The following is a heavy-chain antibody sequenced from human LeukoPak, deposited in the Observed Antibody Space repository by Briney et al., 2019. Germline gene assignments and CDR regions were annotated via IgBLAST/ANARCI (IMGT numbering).Heavy chain of an antibody. J-gene: IGHJ5*02. V-gene: IGHV1-69*15. D-gene: IGHD3-16*02. CDR3: ARVPLGPPTANWFDP. CDR1: GGTFSSYA. Sequence: GSSVKVSCKASGGTFSSYAISWVRQAPGQGLEWMGRIIPIFGTANYAQKFQGRVTITADESTSTAYMELSSLRSEDTAVYYCARVPLGPPTANWFDPWGQGTLVTVSS. CDR2: IIPIFGTA.